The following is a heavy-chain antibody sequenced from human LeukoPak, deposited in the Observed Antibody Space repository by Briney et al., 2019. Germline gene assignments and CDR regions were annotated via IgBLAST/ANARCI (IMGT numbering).Heavy chain of an antibody. J-gene: IGHJ4*02. CDR3: ARLYCSSTSCQYPFDY. CDR1: GYTFTSYD. D-gene: IGHD2-2*01. V-gene: IGHV1-18*01. CDR2: ISAYNGNT. Sequence: ASVKVSCKASGYTFTSYDFNWVRQAPGQGLEWMGWISAYNGNTNYAQKLQGRVTMTTDTSTSTAYMELRSLRSDDTAVYYCARLYCSSTSCQYPFDYWGQGTLVTVSS.